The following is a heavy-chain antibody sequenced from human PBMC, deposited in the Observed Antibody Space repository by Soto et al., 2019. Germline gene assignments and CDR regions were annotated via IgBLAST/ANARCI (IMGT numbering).Heavy chain of an antibody. D-gene: IGHD6-19*01. CDR2: IYYTGST. Sequence: QVQLQESGPGLVKPSQTLSLTCTVSGGSISSGAHYWSWIRQHPGKGLEWIGYIYYTGSTYYNPSLKSRVTISRDTSKNQFSLKVSSVSAADTAVYYCARHDGALAVYHWGQGTLVTVSS. CDR1: GGSISSGAHY. V-gene: IGHV4-31*03. J-gene: IGHJ5*02. CDR3: ARHDGALAVYH.